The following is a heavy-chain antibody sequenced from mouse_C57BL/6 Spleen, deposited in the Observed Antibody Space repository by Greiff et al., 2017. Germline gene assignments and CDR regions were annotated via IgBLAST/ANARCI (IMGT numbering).Heavy chain of an antibody. D-gene: IGHD4-1*01. CDR3: AREEELVYCDY. V-gene: IGHV1-42*01. Sequence: VQLQQSGPELVKPGASVKISCKASGYSFTGYYMNWVKQSPEKSLEWIGEINPSTGGTTYNQKFKAKATLTVDKSSSTAYMQLKSLTSEDSAVYYCAREEELVYCDYWGQGTTLTVSS. CDR1: GYSFTGYY. J-gene: IGHJ2*01. CDR2: INPSTGGT.